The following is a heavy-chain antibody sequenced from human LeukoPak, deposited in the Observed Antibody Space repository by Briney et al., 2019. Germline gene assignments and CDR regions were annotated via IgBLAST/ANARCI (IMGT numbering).Heavy chain of an antibody. CDR2: IHSSGST. CDR1: GGSINTYY. CDR3: ARGHLRDAFDI. J-gene: IGHJ3*02. Sequence: SETLSLTCSVSGGSINTYYWSCIRQPAGKGLEWIGRIHSSGSTHYNPSLKSRVTMSLDTSKNQFSLKLSSVTAADTAVYYCARGHLRDAFDIWGQGTMVTVSS. V-gene: IGHV4-4*07.